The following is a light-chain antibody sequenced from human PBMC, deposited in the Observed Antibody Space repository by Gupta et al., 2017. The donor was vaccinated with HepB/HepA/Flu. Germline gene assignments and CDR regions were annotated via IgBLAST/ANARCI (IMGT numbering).Light chain of an antibody. CDR3: QQTYTTPIT. J-gene: IGKJ5*01. Sequence: DIQMTQSPSSLSASGGDTVTITCRASQSINTFLHWYQLRPGRAPKLLISTTSTLQSGVPSRFSGSGSGTDFTLPISSLQTEGFATYSCQQTYTTPITFGQGTRLEIK. CDR1: QSINTF. V-gene: IGKV1-39*01. CDR2: TTS.